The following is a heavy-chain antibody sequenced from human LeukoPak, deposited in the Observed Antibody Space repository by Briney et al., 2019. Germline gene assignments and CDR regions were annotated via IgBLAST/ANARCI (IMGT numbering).Heavy chain of an antibody. D-gene: IGHD6-19*01. CDR3: ARDQEALIAVADTTQH. CDR1: GFTFSSYS. CDR2: ISSSSSYI. Sequence: PGGSLRLSCAASGFTFSSYSMNWVRQAPGKGLEWVSSISSSSSYIYYADSVKGRFTISRDNAKNSLYLQMNSLRAEDTAVYYCARDQEALIAVADTTQHWGQGTLVTVSS. V-gene: IGHV3-21*01. J-gene: IGHJ1*01.